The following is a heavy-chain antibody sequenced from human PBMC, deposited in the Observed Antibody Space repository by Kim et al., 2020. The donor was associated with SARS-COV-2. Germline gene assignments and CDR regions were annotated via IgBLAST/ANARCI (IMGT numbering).Heavy chain of an antibody. Sequence: GGSLRLSCSASGFTFSSYGMHWVRQAPGKGLEWVAVIWYDGSDKYYADAVKGRFTISRDNAKKKVFLHMNSLRAEDTALYYCVSGYCSDSNCQEFDYWGQGTLVTVSS. CDR3: VSGYCSDSNCQEFDY. D-gene: IGHD2-15*01. CDR2: IWYDGSDK. CDR1: GFTFSSYG. V-gene: IGHV3-33*01. J-gene: IGHJ4*02.